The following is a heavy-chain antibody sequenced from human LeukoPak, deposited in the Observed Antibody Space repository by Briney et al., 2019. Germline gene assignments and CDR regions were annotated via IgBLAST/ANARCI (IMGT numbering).Heavy chain of an antibody. Sequence: GGSLRLSCAAPGFTFSSYAMNWVRQAPGKGLEWVSGSSGSGSSTYYLDSVKGRFTISRDNSKNTLYLQMNSLRAEDTAVYYCAKNYYDSSGYYNWFDSWGQGTLVTVSS. J-gene: IGHJ5*01. CDR2: SSGSGSST. CDR3: AKNYYDSSGYYNWFDS. V-gene: IGHV3-23*01. D-gene: IGHD3-22*01. CDR1: GFTFSSYA.